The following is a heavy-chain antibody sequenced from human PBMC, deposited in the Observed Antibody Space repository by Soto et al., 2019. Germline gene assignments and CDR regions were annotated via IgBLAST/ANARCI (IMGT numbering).Heavy chain of an antibody. CDR2: ISSSSSYI. CDR1: GFTFSSYS. D-gene: IGHD4-17*01. CDR3: ARGGYGDYVDDY. V-gene: IGHV3-21*01. J-gene: IGHJ4*02. Sequence: EVQLVESGGGLVKPGGSLRLSCAASGFTFSSYSMNWVRQAPGKGLEWVSSISSSSSYIYYADSVKGRFTISRDNAKNSLYLQMNSLRAEDTAVYYCARGGYGDYVDDYWGQGTLVTVSS.